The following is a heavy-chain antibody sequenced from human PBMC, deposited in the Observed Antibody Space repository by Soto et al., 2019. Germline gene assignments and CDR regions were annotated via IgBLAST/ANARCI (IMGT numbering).Heavy chain of an antibody. CDR1: GFSFSDYY. D-gene: IGHD3-10*01. CDR3: ARQLRVRGIVHEVFDI. J-gene: IGHJ3*02. Sequence: VRLVESGGGLVKPGGSVRLSCAASGFSFSDYYMSWIRQAPGKGLEWVSRVSNSGDDTDNADSVEGRFTISRDNAENSLYLQMGSLRAEDTAVYYCARQLRVRGIVHEVFDIWGQGTMVTVSS. CDR2: VSNSGDDT. V-gene: IGHV3-11*06.